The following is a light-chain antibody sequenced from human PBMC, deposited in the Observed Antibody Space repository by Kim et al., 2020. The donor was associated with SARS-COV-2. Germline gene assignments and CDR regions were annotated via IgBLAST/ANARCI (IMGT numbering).Light chain of an antibody. CDR1: QDVNIF. CDR3: QQYDTLPLT. V-gene: IGKV1-33*01. CDR2: GVS. J-gene: IGKJ4*02. Sequence: ASGGEGATTSCQASQDVNIFLNWYQQKPGKAPKLLIHGVSSLDAGVPSRFSGSGFGTDFTLTISSLQPEDIATYYCQQYDTLPLTFGEGTKVDIK.